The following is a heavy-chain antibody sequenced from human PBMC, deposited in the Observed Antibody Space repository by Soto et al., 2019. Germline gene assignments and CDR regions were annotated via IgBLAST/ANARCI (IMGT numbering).Heavy chain of an antibody. D-gene: IGHD2-8*01. CDR1: GFTFSGSA. CDR2: IRSKANSYAT. Sequence: GSLLLACSASGFTFSGSAMHWVRQASGKGLEWVGRIRSKANSYATAYAASVKGRFTISRDGSKNTAYLQMNSLKTEDTAVYYCTRLGVYYYYGMDVWGQGTKVTVSS. V-gene: IGHV3-73*01. CDR3: TRLGVYYYYGMDV. J-gene: IGHJ6*02.